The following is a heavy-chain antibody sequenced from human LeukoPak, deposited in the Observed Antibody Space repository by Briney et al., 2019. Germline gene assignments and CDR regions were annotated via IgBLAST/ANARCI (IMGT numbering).Heavy chain of an antibody. CDR3: ARRFYYGSGESKFYYYYYYGMDV. V-gene: IGHV4-34*01. CDR1: GGSFSGYY. D-gene: IGHD3-10*01. CDR2: INHSGST. Sequence: SETLSLTCAVYGGSFSGYYWSWILHPPGKGLGWIGEINHSGSTNYSPSLKSRVTISVDTSKNQFSLKLSSVTAADTAVYYCARRFYYGSGESKFYYYYYYGMDVWGQGTTVTVSS. J-gene: IGHJ6*02.